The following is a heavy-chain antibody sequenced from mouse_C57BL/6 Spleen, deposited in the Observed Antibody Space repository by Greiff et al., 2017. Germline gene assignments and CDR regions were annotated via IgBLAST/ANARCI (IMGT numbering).Heavy chain of an antibody. CDR2: ISSGSSTI. CDR3: AGEGLRRKDGAFDY. V-gene: IGHV5-17*01. J-gene: IGHJ2*01. CDR1: GFTFSDYG. Sequence: EVKLMESGGGLVKPGGSLKLSCAASGFTFSDYGMHWVRQAPEKGLEWVAYISSGSSTIYYADHVKGRFTISRENAKNTMFLQMTSLRSEDTAMYYCAGEGLRRKDGAFDYWGQGTTLTVSS. D-gene: IGHD2-4*01.